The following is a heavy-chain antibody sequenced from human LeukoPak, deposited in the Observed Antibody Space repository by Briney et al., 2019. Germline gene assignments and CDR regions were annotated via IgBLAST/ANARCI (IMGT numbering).Heavy chain of an antibody. V-gene: IGHV3-64D*06. J-gene: IGHJ4*02. D-gene: IGHD3-10*01. CDR2: ISSNGGST. CDR1: GFTFSRYA. CDR3: VKDSSSGSYFDY. Sequence: GGSLRLSCSASGFTFSRYAMHWVRQAPGKGLEYVSAISSNGGSTYYADSVKGRFTISRDNSRNTLHLQMSSLRVEDTAVYYCVKDSSSGSYFDYWGQGTLVTVSS.